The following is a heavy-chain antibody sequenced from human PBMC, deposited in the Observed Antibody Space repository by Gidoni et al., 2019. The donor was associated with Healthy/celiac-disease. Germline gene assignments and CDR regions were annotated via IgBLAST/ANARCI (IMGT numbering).Heavy chain of an antibody. CDR3: ASGDVLLWFGEPLW. D-gene: IGHD3-10*01. CDR1: GFTFSSYS. Sequence: EVQLVESGGGLVKHGGSLRLSCAASGFTFSSYSMNWVGQAPGKGLEWVSSISSSISYISYADSVKGRFTISRDNAKNSLYLQMNSLRAEDTAVYYCASGDVLLWFGEPLWWGQGTLVTVSS. J-gene: IGHJ4*02. CDR2: ISSSISYI. V-gene: IGHV3-21*01.